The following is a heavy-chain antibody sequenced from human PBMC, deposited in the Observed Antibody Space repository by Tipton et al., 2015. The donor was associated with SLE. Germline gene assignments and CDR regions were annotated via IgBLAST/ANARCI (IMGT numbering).Heavy chain of an antibody. CDR2: IYSGGST. Sequence: SLRLSCAASGFTVSSNYMGWVRQAPGKGLEWVSVIYSGGSTYYADSVKGRFTISRHNSKNTLYLQMNSLRAEDTAVYYCARDGPLTGGPRGYFDYWGQGTLVTVSS. J-gene: IGHJ4*02. CDR1: GFTVSSNY. V-gene: IGHV3-53*04. CDR3: ARDGPLTGGPRGYFDY. D-gene: IGHD7-27*01.